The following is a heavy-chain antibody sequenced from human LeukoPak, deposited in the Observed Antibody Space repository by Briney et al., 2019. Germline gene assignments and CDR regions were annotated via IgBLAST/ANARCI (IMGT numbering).Heavy chain of an antibody. J-gene: IGHJ4*02. CDR3: ARAWIMVTSHLDF. D-gene: IGHD2-21*02. V-gene: IGHV1-18*01. CDR2: ISAHDGNT. CDR1: GYTFTNHG. Sequence: ASVKVSCKASGYTFTNHGITWVRQAPGQGLEWMGWISAHDGNTNCAQKLQGRVTMTTDTSTSIAYMELRSLRSDDTAMYYCARAWIMVTSHLDFWGQGTLVTVSS.